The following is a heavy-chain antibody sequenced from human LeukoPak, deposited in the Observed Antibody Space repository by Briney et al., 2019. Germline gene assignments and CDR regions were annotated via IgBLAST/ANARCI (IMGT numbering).Heavy chain of an antibody. V-gene: IGHV4-34*01. Sequence: PAETLSLTCAVCGGSFSGYYWSWIRQPPGKGLEWIGEIYQSGSTNYNPSLKSRVTISVDTSKNQSSLTLRHVTTPDTAVFYCGRGRLRCVYEYWGQGTLVTVFS. CDR3: GRGRLRCVYEY. D-gene: IGHD3-16*01. J-gene: IGHJ4*02. CDR2: IYQSGST. CDR1: GGSFSGYY.